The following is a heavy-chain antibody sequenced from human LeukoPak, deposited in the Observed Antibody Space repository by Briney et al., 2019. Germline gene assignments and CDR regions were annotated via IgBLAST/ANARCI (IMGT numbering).Heavy chain of an antibody. CDR3: AREGGLNVLRYFDWLGSFDY. CDR1: GYTFTSYA. Sequence: ASGKVSCKASGYTFTSYAMHWVRQAPGQRLEWMGWINAGNGNTKYSQKFQGRVTITRDTSASTAYMELSSLRSEDTAVYYCAREGGLNVLRYFDWLGSFDYWGQGTLVTVSS. D-gene: IGHD3-9*01. V-gene: IGHV1-3*01. J-gene: IGHJ4*02. CDR2: INAGNGNT.